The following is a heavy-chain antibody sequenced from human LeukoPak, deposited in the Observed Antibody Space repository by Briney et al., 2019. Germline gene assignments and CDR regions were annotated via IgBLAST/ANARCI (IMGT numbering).Heavy chain of an antibody. D-gene: IGHD5-18*01. Sequence: PGGSLRLSCAASGFTFSSYGMHWVRQAPGKGLEWVAVIWYDGSNKYYADSVKGRFTISRDNSKNTLYLQKNSLRAEDTAVYYCARDSLYGYPKDYWGQGTLVTVSS. CDR1: GFTFSSYG. CDR3: ARDSLYGYPKDY. V-gene: IGHV3-33*01. CDR2: IWYDGSNK. J-gene: IGHJ4*02.